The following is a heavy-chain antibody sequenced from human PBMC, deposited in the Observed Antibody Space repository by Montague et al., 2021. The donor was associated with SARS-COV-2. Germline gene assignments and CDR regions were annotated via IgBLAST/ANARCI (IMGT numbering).Heavy chain of an antibody. Sequence: SETLSLTCAVYGGPFSGYYWSWIRQPPGKGLEWIGEIHDGGRTNYNPSLKSRVTISSDTSKNQFSLSLTSVTAADTAVYYCARGTGKGIMVLVVVLGTTHYFDSWGRGIQVTVSS. J-gene: IGHJ4*02. V-gene: IGHV4-34*01. D-gene: IGHD2-15*01. CDR2: IHDGGRT. CDR1: GGPFSGYY. CDR3: ARGTGKGIMVLVVVLGTTHYFDS.